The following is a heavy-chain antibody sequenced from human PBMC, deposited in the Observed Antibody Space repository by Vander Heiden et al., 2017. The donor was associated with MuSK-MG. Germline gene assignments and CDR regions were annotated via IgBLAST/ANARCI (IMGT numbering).Heavy chain of an antibody. CDR1: GYTFTSSG. CDR2: ISAYNGDT. J-gene: IGHJ5*02. V-gene: IGHV1-18*01. CDR3: ARDPSYYYGSGSWGWFDP. Sequence: QVQLVQSGAEVKKPGASVKVSCKASGYTFTSSGISWVRQAPGQGLEWMGWISAYNGDTNYAQKLQGRVTMTTDTSTSTAYMELRSLRSDDTAVYYCARDPSYYYGSGSWGWFDPWGQGTLVTVSS. D-gene: IGHD3-10*01.